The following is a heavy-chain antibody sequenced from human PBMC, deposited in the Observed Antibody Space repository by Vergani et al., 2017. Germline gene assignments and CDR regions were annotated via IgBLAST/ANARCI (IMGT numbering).Heavy chain of an antibody. CDR1: GFTFVDYG. V-gene: IGHV3-20*01. J-gene: IGHJ6*03. CDR3: ARGAAGTSLYYYYYMDV. D-gene: IGHD6-13*01. Sequence: EVQLVESGGGVVRPGGSPRLSCAASGFTFVDYGMSWVRHAPGKGLEWVSGINWNGGSPGYADSVKGRFTISRDNAKNSLYLQMNSLRAEDTALYHCARGAAGTSLYYYYYMDVWGKGTTVTVSS. CDR2: INWNGGSP.